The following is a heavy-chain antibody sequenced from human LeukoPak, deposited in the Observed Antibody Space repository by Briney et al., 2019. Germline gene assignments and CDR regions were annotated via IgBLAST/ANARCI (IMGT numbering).Heavy chain of an antibody. CDR2: ISAYNGNT. V-gene: IGHV1-18*01. D-gene: IGHD6-19*01. CDR1: GYTFTSYG. J-gene: IGHJ4*02. Sequence: ASVKVSCKASGYTFTSYGISWVRQAPGQGLEWMGWISAYNGNTNYAQKLQGRVTMTTDTSTSTAYMELRSLRSDDTAVYCCARPKGFPRYSSGWYEDWGQGTLVTVSS. CDR3: ARPKGFPRYSSGWYED.